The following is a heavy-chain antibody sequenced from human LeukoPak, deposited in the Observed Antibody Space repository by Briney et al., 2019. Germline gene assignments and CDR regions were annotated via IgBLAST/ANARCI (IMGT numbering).Heavy chain of an antibody. V-gene: IGHV3-30-3*01. Sequence: GGSLRLSCAASGFTFSSYAMHWVRQAPGKGLEWVAAISYDGSNKYYGDSVKGRFTISRDNSKNTLDLQMNSLRAVDTAVYFCGRTYDILTFFDYWGQGTLVTVSS. CDR1: GFTFSSYA. D-gene: IGHD3-9*01. CDR3: GRTYDILTFFDY. J-gene: IGHJ4*02. CDR2: ISYDGSNK.